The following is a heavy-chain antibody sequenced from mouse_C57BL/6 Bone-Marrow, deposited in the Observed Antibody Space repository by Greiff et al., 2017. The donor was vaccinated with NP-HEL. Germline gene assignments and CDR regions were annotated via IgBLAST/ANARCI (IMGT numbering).Heavy chain of an antibody. D-gene: IGHD3-1*01. CDR2: IYPGDGDT. Sequence: LEESGPELVKPGASVKISCKASGYAFSSSWMNWVKQRPGKGLEWIGRIYPGDGDTNYNGKFKGKATLTADKSSSTAYMQLSSLTSEDSAVYFCARAQAYWGQGTLVTVSA. CDR1: GYAFSSSW. J-gene: IGHJ3*01. V-gene: IGHV1-82*01. CDR3: ARAQAY.